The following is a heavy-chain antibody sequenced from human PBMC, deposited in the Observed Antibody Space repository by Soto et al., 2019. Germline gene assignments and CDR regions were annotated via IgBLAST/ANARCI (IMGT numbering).Heavy chain of an antibody. D-gene: IGHD6-13*01. CDR1: GFTFSSYG. Sequence: QVQLVESGGGVVQPGRSLRLSCAASGFTFSSYGMHWVRQAPGKGLEWVAVISYDGSNKYYAASVKGRFTIARDNSKNTLYLQMNILRAEHAAVYYFAKGLKIGAAGTMGYWGQGALVTVSS. V-gene: IGHV3-30*18. J-gene: IGHJ4*02. CDR2: ISYDGSNK. CDR3: AKGLKIGAAGTMGY.